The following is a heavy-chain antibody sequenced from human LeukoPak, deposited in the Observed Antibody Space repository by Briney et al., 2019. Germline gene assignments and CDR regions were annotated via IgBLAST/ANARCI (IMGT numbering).Heavy chain of an antibody. Sequence: GGSLRLSCAASGFTFSSYAMHWVRQAPGKGLEWVAVISYDGSNKYYADSVKGRFTISRDNSKNTLYLQMNSLRAEDTAVYYCATSGGQGIAVAGTSLFNWFDPWGQGTLVTVSS. CDR2: ISYDGSNK. J-gene: IGHJ5*02. V-gene: IGHV3-30-3*01. CDR3: ATSGGQGIAVAGTSLFNWFDP. D-gene: IGHD6-19*01. CDR1: GFTFSSYA.